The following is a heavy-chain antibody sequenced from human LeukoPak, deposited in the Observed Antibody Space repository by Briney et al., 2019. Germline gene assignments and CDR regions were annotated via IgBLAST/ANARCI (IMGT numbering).Heavy chain of an antibody. CDR2: IYTSGST. Sequence: SETLSLTCTVSGGSISSYYWSWIRQPAGKGLEWIGRIYTSGSTNYNPSLKSRVTMSVDTSKNQFSLKLSSVTAADTAVYYCARDLYGQWPPPPGSPYDAFDIWGQGTVVTVSS. CDR1: GGSISSYY. CDR3: ARDLYGQWPPPPGSPYDAFDI. D-gene: IGHD6-19*01. J-gene: IGHJ3*02. V-gene: IGHV4-4*07.